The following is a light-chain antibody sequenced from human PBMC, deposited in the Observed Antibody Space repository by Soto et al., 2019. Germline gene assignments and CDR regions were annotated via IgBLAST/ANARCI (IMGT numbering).Light chain of an antibody. CDR1: QSIPSS. V-gene: IGKV1-5*01. CDR2: DAS. Sequence: DIQMTQFPSTLSASVGDRVTITCRASQSIPSSLAWYQQKPGKAPNLLIYDASILESGVPSRFSGSGSGTEFTLTISSLQSDDFATYYCQHYSSYLFGQGTKLEI. CDR3: QHYSSYL. J-gene: IGKJ2*01.